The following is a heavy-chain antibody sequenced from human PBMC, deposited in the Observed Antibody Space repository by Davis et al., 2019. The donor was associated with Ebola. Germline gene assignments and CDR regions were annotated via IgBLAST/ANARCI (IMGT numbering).Heavy chain of an antibody. D-gene: IGHD3-22*01. J-gene: IGHJ3*02. CDR3: ARGYDSSGYYLGDDAFDI. V-gene: IGHV1-18*01. CDR1: GYTFTSYG. CDR2: ISAYNGNT. Sequence: ASVKVSCKASGYTFTSYGISWVRQAPGQGLEWMGWISAYNGNTNYAQKLQGRVTMTTDTSTSTAYMELRSLRSDDTAVYYCARGYDSSGYYLGDDAFDIWGQGTMVTVSS.